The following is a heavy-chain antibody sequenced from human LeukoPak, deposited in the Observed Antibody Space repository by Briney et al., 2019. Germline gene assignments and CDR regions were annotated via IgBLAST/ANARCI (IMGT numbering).Heavy chain of an antibody. J-gene: IGHJ6*03. CDR2: IYTSGST. V-gene: IGHV4-4*07. CDR1: GGSISSYY. Sequence: SETLSLTCTVSGGSISSYYWSWIRQPAGKGLEWIGRIYTSGSTNYNPSLKSRVTMSVDTSKNQFSLKLSSVTAADTAVYYCARDYYDSSGSYYYYYMDVWGKGTTVTISS. D-gene: IGHD3-22*01. CDR3: ARDYYDSSGSYYYYYMDV.